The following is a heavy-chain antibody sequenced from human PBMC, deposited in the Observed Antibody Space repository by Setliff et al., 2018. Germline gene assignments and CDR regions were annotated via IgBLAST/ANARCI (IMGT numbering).Heavy chain of an antibody. J-gene: IGHJ4*02. Sequence: SETLSLTCTVSGGSISSYYWSWIRQPPGKGLEWIGFIYYSGSTNYSPSLKSRVTISVDSSKNQFSLKLTSVTAADTAVYYCARGPRYSGSYYVNYWGQGTLVTVSS. CDR1: GGSISSYY. CDR2: IYYSGST. V-gene: IGHV4-59*01. CDR3: ARGPRYSGSYYVNY. D-gene: IGHD1-26*01.